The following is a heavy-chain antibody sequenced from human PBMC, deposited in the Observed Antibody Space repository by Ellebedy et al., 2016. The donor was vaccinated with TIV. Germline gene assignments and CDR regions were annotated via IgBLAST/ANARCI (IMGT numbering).Heavy chain of an antibody. J-gene: IGHJ6*02. Sequence: MPSETLSLTCAVYAGSSSAYYWRLIRYPPGQGLDGIGDFIHHGSTSYNPSLKGRVTISVDTSKNQFSLKLSSVTAADTALYYGARGVAARYFGSREKTQRSGLDVWGQGTTVTVSS. CDR2: FIHHGST. V-gene: IGHV4-34*01. CDR1: AGSSSAYY. D-gene: IGHD3-9*01. CDR3: ARGVAARYFGSREKTQRSGLDV.